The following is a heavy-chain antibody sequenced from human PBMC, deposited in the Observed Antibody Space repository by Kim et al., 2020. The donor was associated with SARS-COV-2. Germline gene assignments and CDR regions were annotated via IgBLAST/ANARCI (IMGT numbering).Heavy chain of an antibody. CDR2: INSDGRST. V-gene: IGHV3-74*03. CDR3: VRGALGYYC. D-gene: IGHD3-22*01. Sequence: GGSLRLSCAASGFTFSSYWMHWVRQAPGKGLVWVSRINSDGRSTTYGDSVKGRFTISRDNAKNTLYLQMNSLGAEDTALYYCVRGALGYYCWGQVTLCTV. J-gene: IGHJ4*02. CDR1: GFTFSSYW.